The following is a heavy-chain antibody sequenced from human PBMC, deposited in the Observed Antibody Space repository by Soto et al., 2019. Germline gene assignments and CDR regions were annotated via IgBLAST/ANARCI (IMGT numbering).Heavy chain of an antibody. CDR3: AKGRSYYYYYGVDV. V-gene: IGHV3-23*01. Sequence: EVQLLESGGGLVQPGGSLRLSCAASGFTFSSCAMGWVRQAPGKGLEWVSDSIDSGGSTYYADSVKGRFTISRDNSKRTLYLQMNSLRAEDTALYYCAKGRSYYYYYGVDVWGQGTTVTVSS. J-gene: IGHJ6*02. CDR1: GFTFSSCA. CDR2: SIDSGGST.